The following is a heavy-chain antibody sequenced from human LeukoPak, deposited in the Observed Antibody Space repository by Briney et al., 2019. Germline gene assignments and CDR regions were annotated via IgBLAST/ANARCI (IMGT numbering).Heavy chain of an antibody. CDR3: ARGTGTTAYFDY. V-gene: IGHV3-11*06. J-gene: IGHJ4*02. Sequence: PGGSLRLSRAASGFTFSDYYMSWIRQAPGKGLEWVSYISSSSSNTKYADSVKGRFTISRDNAKNSLYLQVNSLRAEDTAVYYCARGTGTTAYFDYWGQGTLVTVSS. CDR2: ISSSSSNT. D-gene: IGHD1-1*01. CDR1: GFTFSDYY.